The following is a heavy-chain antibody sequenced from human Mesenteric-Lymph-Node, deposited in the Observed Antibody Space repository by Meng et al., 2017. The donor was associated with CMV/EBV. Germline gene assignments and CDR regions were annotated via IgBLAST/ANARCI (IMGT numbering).Heavy chain of an antibody. D-gene: IGHD7-27*01. CDR1: GGSISSSNW. CDR2: IYHSGST. Sequence: GAVSGGSISSSNWWSWVRQPPGKGLEWIGEIYHSGSTNYNPSLKSRVTISVDKSKTQFSLKLSSLTAADTAVYYCAREVPQLGTFDYWGQGTLVTVSS. V-gene: IGHV4-4*02. J-gene: IGHJ4*02. CDR3: AREVPQLGTFDY.